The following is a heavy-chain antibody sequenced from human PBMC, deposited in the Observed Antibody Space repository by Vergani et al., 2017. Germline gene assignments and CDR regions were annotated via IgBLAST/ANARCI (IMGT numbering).Heavy chain of an antibody. Sequence: QVQLLQSGAEVKKPGASVKVSCKASGYTFSNYGITWVRQAPGQGLEWVAWISVYNGNTKYARNVQGRVTLTTDTSTSTAYMESRSLRFDDTAVYYCARXRSPRYNYGWIDDIWGQGTLVTVSS. D-gene: IGHD5-18*01. V-gene: IGHV1-18*01. CDR1: GYTFSNYG. CDR3: ARXRSPRYNYGWIDDI. CDR2: ISVYNGNT. J-gene: IGHJ4*02.